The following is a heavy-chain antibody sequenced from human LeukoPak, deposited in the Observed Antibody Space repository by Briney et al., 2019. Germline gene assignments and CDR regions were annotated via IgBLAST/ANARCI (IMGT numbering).Heavy chain of an antibody. CDR1: GGSISSSSYY. J-gene: IGHJ3*02. Sequence: PSETLSLTCTVSGGSISSSSYYWGWIRQPPGKGLEWIGSIYYSGSTYYNPSLKSRVTISVDTSKNQFSLKLSSVTAADTAVYYCARRGRFYAFDIWGQGTMVTVSS. D-gene: IGHD3-3*01. CDR2: IYYSGST. V-gene: IGHV4-39*01. CDR3: ARRGRFYAFDI.